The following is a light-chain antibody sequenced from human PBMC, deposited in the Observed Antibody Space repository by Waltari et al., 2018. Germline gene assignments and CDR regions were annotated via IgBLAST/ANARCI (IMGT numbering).Light chain of an antibody. Sequence: EIVMTHSPATLSVSPGERATLSCRASQSVSSSLAWYQQKPGQAPRLLIYGASTRATGIPARFSGSGSGTEFTLTINSLEAEDAATYYCHQTSSLPETFGQGTKVEIK. J-gene: IGKJ1*01. V-gene: IGKV3-15*01. CDR3: HQTSSLPET. CDR1: QSVSSS. CDR2: GAS.